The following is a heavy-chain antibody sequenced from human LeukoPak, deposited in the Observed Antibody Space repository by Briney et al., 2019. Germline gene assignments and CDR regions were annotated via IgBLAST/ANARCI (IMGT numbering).Heavy chain of an antibody. CDR3: ARESVGGNSNRYDY. CDR1: GGTFSSYA. D-gene: IGHD4-23*01. J-gene: IGHJ4*02. CDR2: IIPIFGTA. V-gene: IGHV1-69*13. Sequence: ASVKVSCKASGGTFSSYAISWVRQAPGQGLEWTGGIIPIFGTANYAQKFQGRVTITADESTSTAYMELSSLRSEDTAVYYCARESVGGNSNRYDYWGQGTLVTVSS.